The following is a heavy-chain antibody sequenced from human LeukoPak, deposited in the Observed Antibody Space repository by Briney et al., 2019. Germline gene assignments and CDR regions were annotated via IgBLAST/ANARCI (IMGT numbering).Heavy chain of an antibody. D-gene: IGHD3-22*01. Sequence: PSETLSLTCTVSGGSISSSSYYWGWIRQPPGKGREWIGSIYYSGSTYYNPSLKSRVTISVDTSKNQFSLKLSSVTAADTAVYYCARLPEIGAFDIWGQGTMVTVSS. V-gene: IGHV4-39*01. CDR1: GGSISSSSYY. CDR2: IYYSGST. J-gene: IGHJ3*02. CDR3: ARLPEIGAFDI.